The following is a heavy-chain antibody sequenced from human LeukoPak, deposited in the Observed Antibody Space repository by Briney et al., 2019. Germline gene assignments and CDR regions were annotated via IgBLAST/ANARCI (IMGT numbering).Heavy chain of an antibody. J-gene: IGHJ4*02. D-gene: IGHD1-26*01. CDR3: ASVVGATGDFDY. CDR1: GYTFASYD. V-gene: IGHV1-8*01. CDR2: MNPNSGNT. Sequence: ASVKVSCKASGYTFASYDINWVRQATGQGLEWMGWMNPNSGNTGYAQKFQGRVTMTRNTSISTAYMELSSLRSEDTAVYYCASVVGATGDFDYWGQGTLVTVSS.